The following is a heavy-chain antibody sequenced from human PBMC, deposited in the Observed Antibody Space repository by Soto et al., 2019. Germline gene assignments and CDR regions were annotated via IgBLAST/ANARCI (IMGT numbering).Heavy chain of an antibody. Sequence: ASVKVSCKASGYTFTSYYMHWVRQAPGQGLERMGIINPSGGSTSYAQKFQGRVTMTRDTSTSTVYMELSSLRSEYTAVYYCARDGPDYGDYKVGFDPWGQGTLVTVSS. V-gene: IGHV1-46*01. CDR3: ARDGPDYGDYKVGFDP. D-gene: IGHD4-17*01. CDR1: GYTFTSYY. CDR2: INPSGGST. J-gene: IGHJ5*02.